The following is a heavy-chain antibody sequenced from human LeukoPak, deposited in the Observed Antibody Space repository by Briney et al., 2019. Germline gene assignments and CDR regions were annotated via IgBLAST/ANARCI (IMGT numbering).Heavy chain of an antibody. CDR2: IYSGGST. CDR1: GFTFSSYA. Sequence: PGGSLRLSCAASGFTFSSYAMSWVRQAPGKGLEWVSVIYSGGSTYYADSVKGRFTISRDNSKNTLYLQMNSLRAEDTAVYYCSRDSTPPYDSSGYNGYWGQGTLVTVAS. CDR3: SRDSTPPYDSSGYNGY. V-gene: IGHV3-66*01. D-gene: IGHD3-22*01. J-gene: IGHJ4*02.